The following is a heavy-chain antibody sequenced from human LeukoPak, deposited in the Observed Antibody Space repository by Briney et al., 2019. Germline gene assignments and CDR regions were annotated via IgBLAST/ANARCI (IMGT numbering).Heavy chain of an antibody. Sequence: PGGSLRLSCAASGFTFSSYSMNWVRQAPGKGLEWVSTITDSGANTYYADSVKGRFTISRDNSKNTLYLQMNSLRAEDTAVYYCAKMVRGALSAEYFQHWGQGTLVTVSS. CDR1: GFTFSSYS. CDR3: AKMVRGALSAEYFQH. D-gene: IGHD3-10*01. CDR2: ITDSGANT. J-gene: IGHJ1*01. V-gene: IGHV3-23*01.